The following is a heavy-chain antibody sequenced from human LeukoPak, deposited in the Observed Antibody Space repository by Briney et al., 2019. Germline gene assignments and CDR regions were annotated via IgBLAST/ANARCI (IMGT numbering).Heavy chain of an antibody. CDR3: ARTGRDYDSGGYLNYYYYMDV. CDR2: ISYDGSNK. CDR1: GFTFSSHG. D-gene: IGHD3-22*01. J-gene: IGHJ6*03. V-gene: IGHV3-30*05. Sequence: PGGSLRLSCAASGFTFSSHGMHWVRQAPGRGLEWVSLISYDGSNKYCADSVEGRFTISRDNSKNTLHLLMNGLRIEDTAVYYCARTGRDYDSGGYLNYYYYMDVWGKGTTVTVSS.